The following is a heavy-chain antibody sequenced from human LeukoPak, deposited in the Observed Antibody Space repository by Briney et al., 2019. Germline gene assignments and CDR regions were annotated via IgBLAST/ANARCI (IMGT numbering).Heavy chain of an antibody. J-gene: IGHJ4*02. Sequence: RQAPGXGLEWVANINKDESEKYYVDSVKGRFTISRDNAKNSLYLQMNSLRAEDTAVYYCARCRTTVTAMPGYWGQGTLVTVSS. D-gene: IGHD4-17*01. CDR3: ARCRTTVTAMPGY. CDR2: INKDESEK. V-gene: IGHV3-7*03.